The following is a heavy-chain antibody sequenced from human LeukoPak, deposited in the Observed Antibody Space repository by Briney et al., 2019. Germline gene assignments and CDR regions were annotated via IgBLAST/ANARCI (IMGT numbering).Heavy chain of an antibody. CDR1: GFTFSSYW. CDR2: ISGSGGST. V-gene: IGHV3-23*01. CDR3: AKDRYYYDSSGYYAHDY. Sequence: GGSLRLSCAASGFTFSSYWVSWVRQAPGKGLEWVSAISGSGGSTYYADSVKGRFTISRDNSKNTLYLQMNSLRAEDTAVYYCAKDRYYYDSSGYYAHDYWGQGTLVTVSS. J-gene: IGHJ4*02. D-gene: IGHD3-22*01.